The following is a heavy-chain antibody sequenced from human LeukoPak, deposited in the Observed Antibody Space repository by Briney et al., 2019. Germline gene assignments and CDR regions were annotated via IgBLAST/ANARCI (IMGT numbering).Heavy chain of an antibody. D-gene: IGHD2-15*01. Sequence: SGTLSLTCAVSGYSISSGYYWGWIRQPPGKGLEWIGSIYHSGSTYYNPSLKSRVTISVDTSKNQFSLKLSSVTAADTAVYYCARRGSKSGWFDPWGQGTLVTVSS. CDR3: ARRGSKSGWFDP. CDR1: GYSISSGYY. V-gene: IGHV4-38-2*01. J-gene: IGHJ5*02. CDR2: IYHSGST.